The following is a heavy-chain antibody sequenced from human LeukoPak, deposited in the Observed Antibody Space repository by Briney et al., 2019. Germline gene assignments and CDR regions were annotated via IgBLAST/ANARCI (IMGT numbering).Heavy chain of an antibody. D-gene: IGHD6-19*01. J-gene: IGHJ4*02. V-gene: IGHV4-34*01. CDR2: IYHSGST. Sequence: SETLSLTCAVYGGSFSGYYWSWIRQPPGKGLEWIGEIYHSGSTNYNPSLKSRVTISVDKSKNQFSLKLSSVTAADTAVYYCARVAVAGTLDYWGQGTLVTVSS. CDR3: ARVAVAGTLDY. CDR1: GGSFSGYY.